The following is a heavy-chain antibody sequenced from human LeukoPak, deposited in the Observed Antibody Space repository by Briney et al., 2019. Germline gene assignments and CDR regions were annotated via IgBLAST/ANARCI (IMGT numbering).Heavy chain of an antibody. CDR2: ISINSGGT. D-gene: IGHD2-15*01. CDR1: GFTFSSYA. J-gene: IGHJ3*02. V-gene: IGHV3-23*01. Sequence: GGSLRLSCAASGFTFSSYAMTWVRQAPGKGLKWVSSISINSGGTYYADSVKGRFTISRDNSKNTLYLQMNSLRAEDTAIYYCAKDGRGGVPRAFDIWGQGTMVTVSS. CDR3: AKDGRGGVPRAFDI.